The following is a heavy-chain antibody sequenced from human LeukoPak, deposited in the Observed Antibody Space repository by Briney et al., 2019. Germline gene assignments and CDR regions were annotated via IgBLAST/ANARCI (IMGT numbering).Heavy chain of an antibody. D-gene: IGHD6-13*01. CDR1: GGSFSGYY. Sequence: PSETLSLTCAVYGGSFSGYYWSWIRQPPGKGLEWIGEINHSGSTNYNPSLKRRVTISVDTSKNQFSLKLSSVTAADTAVYYCARGVGAAGREDFDYWGQGTLVTVSS. CDR3: ARGVGAAGREDFDY. J-gene: IGHJ4*02. CDR2: INHSGST. V-gene: IGHV4-34*01.